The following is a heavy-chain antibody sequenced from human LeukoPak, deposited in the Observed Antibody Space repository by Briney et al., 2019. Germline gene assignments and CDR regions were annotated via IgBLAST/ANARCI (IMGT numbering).Heavy chain of an antibody. CDR1: GFTFSSYA. J-gene: IGHJ5*02. D-gene: IGHD3-10*01. Sequence: GGSLRLSCAASGFTFSSYAMSWVRQAPGKGLEWVSAISGSGGSTYYADPVKGRFTISRDNSKNTLYLQMNSLRAEDTAVYYCAKGSGYYGSGSSPPNWFDPWGQGTLVTVSS. CDR3: AKGSGYYGSGSSPPNWFDP. CDR2: ISGSGGST. V-gene: IGHV3-23*01.